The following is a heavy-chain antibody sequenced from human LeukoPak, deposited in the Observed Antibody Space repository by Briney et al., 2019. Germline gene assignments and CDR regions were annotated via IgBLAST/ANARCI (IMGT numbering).Heavy chain of an antibody. CDR1: GVSISGYY. V-gene: IGHV4-59*01. CDR3: ARGKYHYDSRPVAGWYFAY. CDR2: IYYSGST. D-gene: IGHD3-22*01. J-gene: IGHJ4*02. Sequence: SETLSLTCAVSGVSISGYYWSWIRQPPGKGLEWIGDIYYSGSTNYNPSLKSRVTISVDTSKNQFSLKLSSVTAADTAVYYCARGKYHYDSRPVAGWYFAYWGQGTLVTVSS.